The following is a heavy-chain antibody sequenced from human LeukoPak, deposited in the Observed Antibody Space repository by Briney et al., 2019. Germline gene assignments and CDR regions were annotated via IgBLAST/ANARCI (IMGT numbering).Heavy chain of an antibody. Sequence: GGSLRLSCSASGFSFSDYYMGWIRQAPGKGLEWLSYISTSGSTTHYADSVKGRFTISRDNAKNSLYLQMNSLRAEDTAVYYCARGLAAAGGPYDYWGQGTLVTVSS. CDR3: ARGLAAAGGPYDY. CDR2: ISTSGSTT. J-gene: IGHJ4*02. V-gene: IGHV3-11*01. D-gene: IGHD6-13*01. CDR1: GFSFSDYY.